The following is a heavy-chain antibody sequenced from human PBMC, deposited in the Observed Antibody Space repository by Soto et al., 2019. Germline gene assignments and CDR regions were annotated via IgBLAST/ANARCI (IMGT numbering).Heavy chain of an antibody. V-gene: IGHV1-46*01. J-gene: IGHJ4*02. CDR2: INPSDGST. CDR1: RYTVSVNY. Sequence: KACRYTVSVNYMGWLRQAPEQGLEWMGIINPSDGSTYYAQKFQGRVTMTRDTSTSSVYMALSSLTSQDTAVYYCARGDYGSASYFDYWGQGTLVTVSS. CDR3: ARGDYGSASYFDY. D-gene: IGHD3-10*01.